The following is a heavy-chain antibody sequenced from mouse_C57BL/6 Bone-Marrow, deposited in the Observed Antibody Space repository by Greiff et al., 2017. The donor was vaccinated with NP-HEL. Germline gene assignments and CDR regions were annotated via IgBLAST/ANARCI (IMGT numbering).Heavy chain of an antibody. CDR1: GFNIKDDY. D-gene: IGHD1-1*01. J-gene: IGHJ1*03. Sequence: EVKVEESGAELVRPGASVKLSCTASGFNIKDDYMHWVKQRPEQGLEWIGWIDPDNGDTEYASKFQGKATITADTSSNTAYLQLSSLTSEDTAVYYCTTHYSYGSSPYWYFDVWGTGTTVTVSS. CDR2: IDPDNGDT. V-gene: IGHV14-4*01. CDR3: TTHYSYGSSPYWYFDV.